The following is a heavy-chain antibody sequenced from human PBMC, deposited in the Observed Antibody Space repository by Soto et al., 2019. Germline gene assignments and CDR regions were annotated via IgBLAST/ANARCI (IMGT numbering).Heavy chain of an antibody. CDR3: ARDYYGMDV. J-gene: IGHJ6*02. CDR1: GGSITSGGYS. V-gene: IGHV4-30-2*06. Sequence: SETLSLTCTVSGGSITSGGYSWTWIRQSPGKGLEWIGYTYQSGSAYYNPSLKSRVTISVDRSKNQFSLNLTSVTAADTAVYYCARDYYGMDVWGQGTTVTVSS. CDR2: TYQSGSA.